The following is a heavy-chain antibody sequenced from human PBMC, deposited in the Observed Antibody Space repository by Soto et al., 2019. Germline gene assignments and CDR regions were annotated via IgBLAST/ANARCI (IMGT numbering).Heavy chain of an antibody. CDR2: LNHGGSGT. J-gene: IGHJ4*02. D-gene: IGHD1-1*01. CDR3: ARAGWKPMATGGFDF. V-gene: IGHV1-46*01. CDR1: GYTFTSNY. Sequence: QVQLVQSGAEVKKPGASVKLSCKASGYTFTSNYLHWVRQAPGQGLEWVGILNHGGSGTNYAHKFLGRVTMTTDTSTSTVYMELSGLTSEDTATYYCARAGWKPMATGGFDFWGQGTLVTVSS.